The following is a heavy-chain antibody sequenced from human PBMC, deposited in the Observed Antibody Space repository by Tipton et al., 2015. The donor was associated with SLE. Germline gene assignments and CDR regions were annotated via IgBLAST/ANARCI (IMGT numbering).Heavy chain of an antibody. D-gene: IGHD3-3*01. CDR1: GGSIRTGGYY. CDR2: IYYTGTT. CDR3: ARRYDLWSAHNALDI. V-gene: IGHV4-31*03. Sequence: TLSLTCTVSGGSIRTGGYYWSWIRQLPGKGPEWIGYIYYTGTTYYNPSLRGRVTMSLDKSRNQFSVRLTSVTAADTAVYYCARRYDLWSAHNALDIWGQGTKVTVSS. J-gene: IGHJ3*02.